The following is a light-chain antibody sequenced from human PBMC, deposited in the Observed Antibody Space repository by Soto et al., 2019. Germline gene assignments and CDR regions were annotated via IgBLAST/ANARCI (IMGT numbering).Light chain of an antibody. CDR1: SSDVGSYNR. CDR3: CSYAGSYTYV. Sequence: QPRSVTRYTGEAFTISCPGNSSDVGSYNRLSWYQQPPGTAPKLIMYDVSKRPSGVPDRFSGSKSGNTASLTISGLQAEDEDDYYCCSYAGSYTYVFGNGTKVPV. V-gene: IGLV2-11*01. J-gene: IGLJ1*01. CDR2: DVS.